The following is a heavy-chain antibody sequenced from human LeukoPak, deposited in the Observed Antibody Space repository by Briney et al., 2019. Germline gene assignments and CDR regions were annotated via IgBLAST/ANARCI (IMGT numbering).Heavy chain of an antibody. D-gene: IGHD6-13*01. CDR2: ILADGMNK. Sequence: GGSLRLSCVVSGISFNGYSMNWVRQAPGKGLAWVAAILADGMNKYYADSVKGRFTISRDNSENTLYLQMNSLRPEDTAVYYCAGGSSWSFDYWGQGTLVTVSS. CDR3: AGGSSWSFDY. V-gene: IGHV3-30*04. J-gene: IGHJ4*02. CDR1: GISFNGYS.